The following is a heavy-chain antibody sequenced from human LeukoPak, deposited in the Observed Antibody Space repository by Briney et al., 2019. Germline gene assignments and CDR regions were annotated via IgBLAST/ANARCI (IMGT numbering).Heavy chain of an antibody. Sequence: ASVKVSCKASGYTFTGYYMHWVRQAPGQGLEWMGRINPNSGGTNYAQKFQGRVTTTRDTSISTAYMELSRLRSDDTAVYYCARTGIAVAGTVYWGQGTLVTVSS. V-gene: IGHV1-2*06. J-gene: IGHJ4*02. CDR2: INPNSGGT. CDR3: ARTGIAVAGTVY. CDR1: GYTFTGYY. D-gene: IGHD6-19*01.